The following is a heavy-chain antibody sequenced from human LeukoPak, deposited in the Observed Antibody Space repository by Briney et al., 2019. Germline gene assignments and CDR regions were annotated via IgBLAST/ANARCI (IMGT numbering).Heavy chain of an antibody. J-gene: IGHJ4*02. CDR1: GYTFTGYY. CDR2: INPNSGGT. CDR3: ARPQAGYTMIVPFDY. D-gene: IGHD3-22*01. V-gene: IGHV1-2*02. Sequence: ASVKVSCKASGYTFTGYYMHWVRQAPGQGLEWMGWINPNSGGTNYAQKFRGRVTMTTDTSTSTAYMELRSLRSDDTAVYYCARPQAGYTMIVPFDYWGQGTLVTVSS.